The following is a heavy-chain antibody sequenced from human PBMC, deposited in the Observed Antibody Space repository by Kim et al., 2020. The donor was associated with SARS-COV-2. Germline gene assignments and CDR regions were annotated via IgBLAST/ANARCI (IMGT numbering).Heavy chain of an antibody. D-gene: IGHD3-9*01. V-gene: IGHV1-69*13. CDR1: GGTFSSYA. CDR3: ARDQGGGRRYFDWLSSTYYYYGMDV. Sequence: SVKVSCKASGGTFSSYAISWVRQAPGQGLEWMGGIIPIFGTANYAQKFQGRVTITADESTSTAYMELSSLRSEDTAVYYCARDQGGGRRYFDWLSSTYYYYGMDVWGQGTTVTVSS. J-gene: IGHJ6*02. CDR2: IIPIFGTA.